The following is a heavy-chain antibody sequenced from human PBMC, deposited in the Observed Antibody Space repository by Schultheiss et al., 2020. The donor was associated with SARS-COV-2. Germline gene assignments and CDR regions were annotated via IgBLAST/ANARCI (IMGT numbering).Heavy chain of an antibody. CDR2: ISAYNGNT. CDR3: ARDIAGSLRGGWFDP. D-gene: IGHD2-15*01. V-gene: IGHV1-18*01. Sequence: ASVKVSCKASGYTFTSYGISWVRQAPGQGLEWMGWISAYNGNTNYAQKFQGRVTMTRDTSISTAYMELSRLRSDDTAVYYCARDIAGSLRGGWFDPWGQGTLVTVSS. CDR1: GYTFTSYG. J-gene: IGHJ5*02.